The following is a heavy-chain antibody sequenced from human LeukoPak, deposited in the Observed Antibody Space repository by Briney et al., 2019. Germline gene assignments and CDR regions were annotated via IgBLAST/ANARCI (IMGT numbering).Heavy chain of an antibody. CDR3: ARESNDCSSTSCYGGAFDY. Sequence: GASVKVSCKASGYTFTGYYMHWVRQAPGQGLEWMGWINPNSGGTNYAQKFQGRVTMTRDTSISTAYMELSRLRSDDTAVYYCARESNDCSSTSCYGGAFDYWGQGTLVTVSS. CDR1: GYTFTGYY. J-gene: IGHJ4*02. V-gene: IGHV1-2*02. D-gene: IGHD2-2*01. CDR2: INPNSGGT.